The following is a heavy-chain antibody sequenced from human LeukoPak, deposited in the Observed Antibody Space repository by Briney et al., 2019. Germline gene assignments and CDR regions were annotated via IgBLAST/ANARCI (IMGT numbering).Heavy chain of an antibody. Sequence: PGGSLRLSCAASGFTFSSYAMSWVRQAPGKGLEWVSTISGSGGSTKYADSVKGRFTISRDNSKNTLYLQMNSLRAEDTAVYYCAREPLYYGSGSPTDGGEFYDYWGQGTLVTVSS. CDR2: ISGSGGST. CDR3: AREPLYYGSGSPTDGGEFYDY. CDR1: GFTFSSYA. J-gene: IGHJ4*02. D-gene: IGHD3-10*01. V-gene: IGHV3-23*01.